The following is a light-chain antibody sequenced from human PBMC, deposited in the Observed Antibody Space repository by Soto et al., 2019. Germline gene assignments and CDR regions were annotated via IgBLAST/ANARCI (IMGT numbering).Light chain of an antibody. V-gene: IGKV3-15*01. CDR2: DTA. Sequence: EVVLTQSPATPCVSPGEGVTPPRRPRQGIGDTLAWCQPKPGQPPSLPIYDTATSATSIPAKFSGSGSGTEFTLTISSLQSEDFAVNYCRQYGRSSPRTFGQGTKVDIK. CDR3: RQYGRSSPRT. CDR1: QGIGDT. J-gene: IGKJ1*01.